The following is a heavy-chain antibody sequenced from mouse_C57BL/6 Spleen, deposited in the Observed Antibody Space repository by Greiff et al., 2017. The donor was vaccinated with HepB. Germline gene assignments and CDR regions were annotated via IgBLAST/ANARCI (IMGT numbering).Heavy chain of an antibody. CDR2: ISGGGGNT. CDR3: ARHTLGAMDY. CDR1: GFTFSSYT. V-gene: IGHV5-9*01. D-gene: IGHD3-1*01. J-gene: IGHJ4*01. Sequence: EVQGVESGGGLVKPGGSLKLSCAASGFTFSSYTMSWVRQTPEKRLEWVATISGGGGNTYYPDSVKGRFTISRDNAKNTLYLQMSSLRSEDTALYYCARHTLGAMDYWGQGTSVTVSS.